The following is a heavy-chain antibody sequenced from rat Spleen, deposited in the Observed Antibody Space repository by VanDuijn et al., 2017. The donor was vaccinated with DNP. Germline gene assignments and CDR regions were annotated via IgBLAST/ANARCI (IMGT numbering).Heavy chain of an antibody. CDR2: IIYDGSST. Sequence: EVQLVESGGGLVQPGNSLKLSCAASGFTFSDYALAWVRQSPKKGLEWVATIIYDGSSTYYRDSVKGRFTISRDNAKSTLYLQMGSLRSEDTATYYCATSANWELDDYWGQGVMVTVSS. D-gene: IGHD5-1*01. CDR3: ATSANWELDDY. J-gene: IGHJ2*01. CDR1: GFTFSDYA. V-gene: IGHV5S10*01.